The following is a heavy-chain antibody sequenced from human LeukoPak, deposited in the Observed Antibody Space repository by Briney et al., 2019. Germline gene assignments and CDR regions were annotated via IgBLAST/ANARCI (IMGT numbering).Heavy chain of an antibody. CDR2: ISISGTTK. CDR1: GFTFTDYY. V-gene: IGHV3-11*01. Sequence: GGSLRLSCAASGFTFTDYYMSWIRQAPGKGLEWVSYISISGTTKYYADSVKGRFTFSRDNAKNSLYLQMNSLRAEDTAVYYCARAGRLQYGDYVAFDYWGQGTLVTVSS. D-gene: IGHD4-17*01. J-gene: IGHJ4*02. CDR3: ARAGRLQYGDYVAFDY.